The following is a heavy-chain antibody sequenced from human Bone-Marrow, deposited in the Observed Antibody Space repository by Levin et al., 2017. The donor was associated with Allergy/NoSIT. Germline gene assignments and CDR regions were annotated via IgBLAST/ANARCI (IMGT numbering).Heavy chain of an antibody. Sequence: GESLKISCAASGFTFSTYYMTWVRQAPGKGLEWVAHIKQDGSAQYYVDSVQGRFTVYRDNAKNSMYLQMNSLRAEDTAVYYCAGENVINDYWGQGTLVTVSS. V-gene: IGHV3-7*04. CDR3: AGENVINDY. J-gene: IGHJ4*02. D-gene: IGHD1-1*01. CDR2: IKQDGSAQ. CDR1: GFTFSTYY.